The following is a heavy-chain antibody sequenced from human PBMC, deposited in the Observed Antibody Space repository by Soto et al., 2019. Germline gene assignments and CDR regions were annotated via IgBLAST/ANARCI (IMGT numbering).Heavy chain of an antibody. V-gene: IGHV3-15*01. J-gene: IGHJ4*02. D-gene: IGHD2-2*01. CDR3: TTDIVVVPAAPERFDY. Sequence: GGSLRLSCAASGFTFSNAWMSWVRQAPGKGLEWVGRIKSKTDGGTTDYAAPVKGRFTISRDDSKNTLYLQMNSLKTEDTAVYYCTTDIVVVPAAPERFDYWGQGTLVTVSS. CDR1: GFTFSNAW. CDR2: IKSKTDGGTT.